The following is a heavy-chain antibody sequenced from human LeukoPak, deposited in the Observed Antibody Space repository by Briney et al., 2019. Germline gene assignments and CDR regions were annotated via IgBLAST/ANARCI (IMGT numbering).Heavy chain of an antibody. CDR3: ASQRQWDWFDP. J-gene: IGHJ5*02. CDR2: ISSTSSTI. V-gene: IGHV3-48*04. Sequence: PGGSLRLSCAASGFTFSSYSMNWVRQAPGKGLEWVSYISSTSSTIDYADSVKGRFTISRDNAKNSLFLQMNSLRVDDTAVYYCASQRQWDWFDPWGQGTLVTVSS. D-gene: IGHD2-8*01. CDR1: GFTFSSYS.